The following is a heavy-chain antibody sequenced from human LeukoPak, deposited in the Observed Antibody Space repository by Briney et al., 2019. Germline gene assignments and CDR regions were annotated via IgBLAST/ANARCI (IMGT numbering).Heavy chain of an antibody. CDR3: ARDRYCSGGSCYSIGYFDY. J-gene: IGHJ4*02. CDR2: IKQDGSEK. CDR1: GFIFSNCW. Sequence: PGGSLRLSCEASGFIFSNCWMSWVRQAPGKGLEWVADIKQDGSEKYYVDSVKGRFTISRDNAKNSLYLQMNSLRAEDTAVYYCARDRYCSGGSCYSIGYFDYWGQGTLVTVSS. D-gene: IGHD2-15*01. V-gene: IGHV3-7*01.